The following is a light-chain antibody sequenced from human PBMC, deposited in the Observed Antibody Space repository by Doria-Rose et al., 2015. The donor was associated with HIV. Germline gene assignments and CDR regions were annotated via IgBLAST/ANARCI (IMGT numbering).Light chain of an antibody. CDR1: QSFSSTY. J-gene: IGKJ1*01. CDR3: HQYGTSWT. CDR2: DGS. V-gene: IGKV3-20*01. Sequence: LTQFPGTLSLSPGERATLSCRASQSFSSTYLAWYQQKPGQAPSILIYDGSTRATGIPDRFSASGSGTDFTLTINRLEPEDFALYYCHQYGTSWTFGQGTKVEI.